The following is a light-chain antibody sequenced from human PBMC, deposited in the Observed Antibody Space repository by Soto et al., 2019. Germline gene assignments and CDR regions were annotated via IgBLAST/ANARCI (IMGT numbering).Light chain of an antibody. CDR2: SNN. Sequence: QSVLTQPPSASGTPGRRVTMSCSGSSSNIGSDTVNWYQQLPGTAPKLLIYSNNQRPSGVPDRFSGSKSGTSASLAISGLQSEDEADYYCSSYTSKSSLIFGGGTKLTVL. V-gene: IGLV1-44*01. CDR3: SSYTSKSSLI. J-gene: IGLJ2*01. CDR1: SSNIGSDT.